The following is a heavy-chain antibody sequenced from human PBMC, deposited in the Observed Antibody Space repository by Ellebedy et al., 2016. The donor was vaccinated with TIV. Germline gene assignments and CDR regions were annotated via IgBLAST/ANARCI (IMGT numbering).Heavy chain of an antibody. CDR1: GGSFSGYY. CDR2: INHSGST. J-gene: IGHJ4*02. V-gene: IGHV4-34*01. CDR3: AREHYYDSSGYYPQFGY. D-gene: IGHD3-22*01. Sequence: SETLSLXXAVYGGSFSGYYWSWIRQPPGKGLEWIGEINHSGSTNYNPSLKSRVTISVDTSKNQFSLKLSSVTAADTAVYYCAREHYYDSSGYYPQFGYWGQGTLVTVSS.